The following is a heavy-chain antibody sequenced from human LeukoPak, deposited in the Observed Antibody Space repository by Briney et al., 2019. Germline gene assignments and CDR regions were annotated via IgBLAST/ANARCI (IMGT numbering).Heavy chain of an antibody. Sequence: PSETLSLTCTVSGGSISSGGYYWSWIRQHPGKGLEWIGHIYYSGSTYYNPSLKSRVTISVDTSKNQFSLKLSSVTAADTAVYYCARDPYGSIDYWGQGTLVTVSS. J-gene: IGHJ4*02. CDR1: GGSISSGGYY. CDR3: ARDPYGSIDY. D-gene: IGHD3-10*01. CDR2: IYYSGST. V-gene: IGHV4-31*03.